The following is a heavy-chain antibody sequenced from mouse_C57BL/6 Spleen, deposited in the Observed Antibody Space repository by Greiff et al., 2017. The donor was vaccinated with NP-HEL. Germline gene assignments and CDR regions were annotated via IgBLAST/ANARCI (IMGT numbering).Heavy chain of an antibody. D-gene: IGHD4-1*02. CDR2: INPSTGGT. J-gene: IGHJ2*01. CDR1: GYSFTGYY. V-gene: IGHV1-42*01. Sequence: EVQLQQSGPELVKPGASVKISCKASGYSFTGYYMNWVKQSPEKSLEWIGEINPSTGGTTYNQKFKAKATLTVDKSSSTAYMQLKSLTSEDSAVYYCARSPNWDLDYWGQGTTLTVSS. CDR3: ARSPNWDLDY.